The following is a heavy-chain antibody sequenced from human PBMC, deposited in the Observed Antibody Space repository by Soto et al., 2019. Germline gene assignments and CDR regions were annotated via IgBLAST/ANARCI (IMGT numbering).Heavy chain of an antibody. Sequence: PSETLSLTCTVSGGSISTYYWSWIRQPPGKGLEWIGYIYYDGSTSYNPSLRSRVTISVDTSKNQFSLILSSVTSADTAVYYCAKRSSSSTFDYWGQGTLVTVSS. CDR1: GGSISTYY. D-gene: IGHD6-6*01. CDR3: AKRSSSSTFDY. J-gene: IGHJ4*02. V-gene: IGHV4-59*01. CDR2: IYYDGST.